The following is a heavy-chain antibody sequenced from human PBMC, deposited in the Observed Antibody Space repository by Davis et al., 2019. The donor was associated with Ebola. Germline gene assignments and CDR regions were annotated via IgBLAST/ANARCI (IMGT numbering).Heavy chain of an antibody. J-gene: IGHJ4*02. CDR2: ISSSSSYI. V-gene: IGHV3-21*01. Sequence: GESLKISCAASGFTFSDYYMNWVRQAPGKGLEWVSSISSSSSYIYYADSVKGRFTISRDNAKNSLYLQMNSLRAEDTAVYYCASEYDSSGSHPDYWGQGTLVTVSS. D-gene: IGHD3-22*01. CDR3: ASEYDSSGSHPDY. CDR1: GFTFSDYY.